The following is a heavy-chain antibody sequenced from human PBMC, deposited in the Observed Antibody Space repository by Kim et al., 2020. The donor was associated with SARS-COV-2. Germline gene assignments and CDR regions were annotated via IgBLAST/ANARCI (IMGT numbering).Heavy chain of an antibody. V-gene: IGHV6-1*01. D-gene: IGHD3-10*01. J-gene: IGHJ4*02. CDR3: ARDGSGSYCFDY. Sequence: DYAVSVKSRITSNPDTSKNQCSLQLNSVTPEDTAVYYCARDGSGSYCFDYWGQGTLVTVSS.